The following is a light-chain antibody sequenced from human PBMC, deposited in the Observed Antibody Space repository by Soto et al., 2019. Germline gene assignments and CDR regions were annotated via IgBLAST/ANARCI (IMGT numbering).Light chain of an antibody. Sequence: DIQMTQSPSTLSASVGDTVTITCRASQNINRWLAWYQQRPGKAPNLLIHKASSLEGGVPSRFSGSSSGTEFTLTINRLEPEDFAVYYCQQSGSSPRTFGQGTKLEIK. CDR2: KAS. CDR3: QQSGSSPRT. J-gene: IGKJ2*01. V-gene: IGKV1-5*03. CDR1: QNINRW.